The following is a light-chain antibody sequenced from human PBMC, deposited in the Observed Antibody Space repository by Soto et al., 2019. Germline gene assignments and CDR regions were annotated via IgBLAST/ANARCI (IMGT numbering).Light chain of an antibody. CDR3: ATWDDSLNVL. CDR2: NDD. CDR1: RSNIGGNF. V-gene: IGLV1-44*01. Sequence: QPVLTQPPSAYGTPGQRVTISCSGSRSNIGGNFVNWYQQFPGSAPKLLIYNDDQRPSGVPDRFSASKSGTSASLAISGLQSEDEADYYCATWDDSLNVLFGGGTKLTVL. J-gene: IGLJ2*01.